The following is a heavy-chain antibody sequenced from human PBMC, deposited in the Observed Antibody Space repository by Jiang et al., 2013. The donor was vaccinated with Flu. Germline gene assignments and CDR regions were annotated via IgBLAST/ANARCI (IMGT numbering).Heavy chain of an antibody. V-gene: IGHV4-59*08. J-gene: IGHJ3*02. D-gene: IGHD1-26*01. CDR2: ISYTGKT. CDR3: ARHRVRRSKDGSFTPWEAFDI. CDR1: GASMSSSH. Sequence: GPGLVKPSETLSLTCTVFGASMSSSHWSWIRRPPGKGLEYVGHISYTGKTDYSPSLESRVAMSLDTSRSQLSLRLGFVTAADTAVYYCARHRVRRSKDGSFTPWEAFDIWGQGTTVTVSS.